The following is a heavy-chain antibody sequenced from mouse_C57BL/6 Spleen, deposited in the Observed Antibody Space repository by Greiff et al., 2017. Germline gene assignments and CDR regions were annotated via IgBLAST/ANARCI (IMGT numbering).Heavy chain of an antibody. V-gene: IGHV1-4*01. CDR2: INPSSGYT. Sequence: VQLQQSGAELARPGASVKMSCKASGYTFTSYTMHWVKQRPGQGLEWIGYINPSSGYTKYNQKFKDKATLTADKSSSTAYMQLSSLTSEDSAVYYCAREGYYGSGYGDFDYWGQGTTLTVSS. CDR1: GYTFTSYT. D-gene: IGHD1-1*01. J-gene: IGHJ2*01. CDR3: AREGYYGSGYGDFDY.